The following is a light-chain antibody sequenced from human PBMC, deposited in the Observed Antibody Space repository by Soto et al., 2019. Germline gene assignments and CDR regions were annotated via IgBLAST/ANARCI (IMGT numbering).Light chain of an antibody. CDR3: QHYCSSDT. J-gene: IGKJ4*01. V-gene: IGKV3-20*01. Sequence: EIVLTQSAASLSLSPGERATLSCRASESVSSLFIVCYQQTRGHAHSLLIYATAKLAGGTPDRCSGDGAGTDFTLTSTRLEHEDVAVYYCQHYCSSDTFGGGTKVDI. CDR2: ATA. CDR1: ESVSSLF.